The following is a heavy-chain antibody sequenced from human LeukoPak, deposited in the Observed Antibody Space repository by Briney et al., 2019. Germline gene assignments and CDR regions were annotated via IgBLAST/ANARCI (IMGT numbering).Heavy chain of an antibody. CDR3: AGHHPRNTVDF. V-gene: IGHV4-59*08. CDR1: GGSISSYY. J-gene: IGHJ4*02. Sequence: SETLSLTCTVSGGSISSYYWSWIRQPPGKGLEWIAYISDIGSINYNPSLKSRVTVSLDTSKNQFSLKLSSVTAADTAVYYCAGHHPRNTVDFWGQGTLVTASS. CDR2: ISDIGSI. D-gene: IGHD2-8*02.